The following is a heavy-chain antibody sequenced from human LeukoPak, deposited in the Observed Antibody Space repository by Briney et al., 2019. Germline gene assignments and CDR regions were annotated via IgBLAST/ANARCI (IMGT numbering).Heavy chain of an antibody. CDR2: ISSSSSYI. CDR3: ARGLRFLEWLSSAELDY. D-gene: IGHD3-3*01. J-gene: IGHJ4*02. V-gene: IGHV3-21*01. Sequence: GGSLRLSCAASGFTFSSYWMHWVRQAPGKGLVWVSSISSSSSYIYYADSVKGRFTISRDNAKNSLYLQMNSLRAEDTAVYYCARGLRFLEWLSSAELDYWGQGTLVTVSS. CDR1: GFTFSSYW.